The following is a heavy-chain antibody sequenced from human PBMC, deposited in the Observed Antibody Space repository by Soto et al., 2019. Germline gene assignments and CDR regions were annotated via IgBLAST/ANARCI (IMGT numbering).Heavy chain of an antibody. Sequence: GESLKISCKGSGYTFTIYWIAWVRQMPGKGLEWMGIIYPSDSDTRYSPSFQGQVTISADKSISTAYLQWSSLKASDTAMYYCARPPDYYDSSDAFDIWGQGTMVTVSS. J-gene: IGHJ3*02. V-gene: IGHV5-51*01. CDR1: GYTFTIYW. CDR3: ARPPDYYDSSDAFDI. D-gene: IGHD3-22*01. CDR2: IYPSDSDT.